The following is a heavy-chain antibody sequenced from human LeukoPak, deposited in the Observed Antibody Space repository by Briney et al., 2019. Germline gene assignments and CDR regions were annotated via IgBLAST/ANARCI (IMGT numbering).Heavy chain of an antibody. V-gene: IGHV3-30-3*01. CDR1: GFTFSSYA. CDR3: ARGIGYFDL. Sequence: TGKSLRLSCAASGFTFSSYAMHWVRQAPGKGLEWVAVISYDGSNKYYADSVKGRFTISRDNSKNTLYLQMNSLRAEDTAVYYCARGIGYFDLWGRGTLVTVSS. J-gene: IGHJ2*01. CDR2: ISYDGSNK.